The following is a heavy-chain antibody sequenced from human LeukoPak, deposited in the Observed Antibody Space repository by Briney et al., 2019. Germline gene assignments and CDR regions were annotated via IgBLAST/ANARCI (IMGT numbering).Heavy chain of an antibody. Sequence: ASETLSLTCTVSGGSISSSSYYWGWIRQPPGKGLEWIGGIYYSGSTYYNPSLKSRVTISVDTSKNQFSLKLSSVTAADTAVYYCARDYYDSTSDWGQGTLVTVSS. CDR2: IYYSGST. CDR3: ARDYYDSTSD. V-gene: IGHV4-39*07. D-gene: IGHD3-22*01. J-gene: IGHJ4*02. CDR1: GGSISSSSYY.